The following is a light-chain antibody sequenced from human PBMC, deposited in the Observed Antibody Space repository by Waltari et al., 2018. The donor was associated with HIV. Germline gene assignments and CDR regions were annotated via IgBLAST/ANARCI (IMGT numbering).Light chain of an antibody. CDR2: DAS. CDR1: QSVTRHY. V-gene: IGKV3-20*01. Sequence: TLSCRASQSVTRHYLAWYQHKPGQAPRLLIYDASIRATGIPDRFSGGGSGTDFTLTISRLEPEDFAAYYCQQYNSSPLTFGGGTKVEIK. CDR3: QQYNSSPLT. J-gene: IGKJ4*01.